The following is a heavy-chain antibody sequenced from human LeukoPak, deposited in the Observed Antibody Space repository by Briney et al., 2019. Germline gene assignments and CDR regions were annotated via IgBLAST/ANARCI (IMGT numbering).Heavy chain of an antibody. CDR3: SRGIDDFWSGFDP. V-gene: IGHV3-66*01. CDR2: IDSGDST. Sequence: GGSLRLSCAASGFTFSNYWMSWVRQAPGEGLEWVSVIDSGDSTYYADAVKGGINVSRDTSKNTVYLQMNSLRAEDTAVYFCSRGIDDFWSGFDPWGQGTLVTVSS. CDR1: GFTFSNYW. D-gene: IGHD3-3*01. J-gene: IGHJ5*02.